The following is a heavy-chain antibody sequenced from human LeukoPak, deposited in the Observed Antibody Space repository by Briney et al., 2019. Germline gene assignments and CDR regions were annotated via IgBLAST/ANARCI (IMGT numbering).Heavy chain of an antibody. CDR2: IWYDGTNK. Sequence: GGSLRLSCAASGFTFSSYSMNWVRQAPGKGLEWVAGIWYDGTNKYYVDSVKGRFTISRDNSKNTVYLQMNRLRAEDTAVYYCARGASGYDSDPFDIWGQGTMVTVSS. J-gene: IGHJ3*02. CDR3: ARGASGYDSDPFDI. V-gene: IGHV3-33*08. CDR1: GFTFSSYS. D-gene: IGHD5-12*01.